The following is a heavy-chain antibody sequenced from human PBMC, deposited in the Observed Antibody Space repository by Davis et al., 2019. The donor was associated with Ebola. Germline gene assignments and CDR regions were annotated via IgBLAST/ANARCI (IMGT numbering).Heavy chain of an antibody. CDR2: ISGSGGST. J-gene: IGHJ4*02. V-gene: IGHV3-23*01. CDR3: AKSVAGPPGD. D-gene: IGHD4-23*01. Sequence: GESLKISCAASGFTFSSYAMSWVRQAPGKGLEWVSAISGSGGSTYYADSVKGRFTISRDNSKNTLYLQMNSLRAEDTAVYYCAKSVAGPPGDWGQGTLVTVSS. CDR1: GFTFSSYA.